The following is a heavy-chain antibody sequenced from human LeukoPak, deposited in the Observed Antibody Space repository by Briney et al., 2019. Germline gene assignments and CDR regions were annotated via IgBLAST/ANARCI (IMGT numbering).Heavy chain of an antibody. CDR2: IISIFGTA. D-gene: IGHD6-6*01. CDR1: EGTFSSYA. Sequence: SVKVSCKASEGTFSSYAISWVRQAPGQGLEWMGGIISIFGTANYAQKFQGRVTITADESTSTAYMELSSLRSEDTAVYYCARDLAARGNYCYYYMDVWGKGTTVTVSS. J-gene: IGHJ6*03. CDR3: ARDLAARGNYCYYYMDV. V-gene: IGHV1-69*01.